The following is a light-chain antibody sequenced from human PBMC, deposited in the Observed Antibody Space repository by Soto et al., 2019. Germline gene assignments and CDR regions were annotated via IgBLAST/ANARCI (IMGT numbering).Light chain of an antibody. V-gene: IGKV1-5*01. J-gene: IGKJ1*01. CDR1: QSIGNW. CDR2: DAS. Sequence: DIHITHSPSTLSSSLVDRVTITCRASQSIGNWLAWYQQKPGKAPKLLIYDASSLESGVPSRFSGSGSGTEFTLTISSLQPDDFATYYCQQYNSYSSTFGHGTKVDI. CDR3: QQYNSYSST.